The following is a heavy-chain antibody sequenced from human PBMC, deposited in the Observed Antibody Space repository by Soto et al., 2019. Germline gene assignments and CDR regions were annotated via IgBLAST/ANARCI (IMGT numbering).Heavy chain of an antibody. J-gene: IGHJ4*02. D-gene: IGHD6-13*01. CDR2: ISAYNGDT. CDR3: ARDRLRIAAAGNDY. V-gene: IGHV1-18*01. Sequence: ASVKVSCKASGYTFTSFGISWVRQAPGQGLEWMGWISAYNGDTKYAQKVQGRVTLTTDSSTSTAYMELRSLRSDGTAVYYCARDRLRIAAAGNDYWGQGTLVTVSS. CDR1: GYTFTSFG.